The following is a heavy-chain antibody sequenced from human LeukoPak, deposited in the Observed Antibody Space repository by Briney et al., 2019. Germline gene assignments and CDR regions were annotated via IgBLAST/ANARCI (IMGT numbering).Heavy chain of an antibody. Sequence: PSETLSLTCTVSGYSISSGYHWGWIRQPPGKGLEWIGSIYHSGSTYYNPSLKSRVTISVDTSKNQFSLKLSSVTAADTAVYYCARLVSEYSSGWYSPWVGEKYYFDYWGQGTLVTVSS. D-gene: IGHD6-19*01. CDR1: GYSISSGYH. J-gene: IGHJ4*02. CDR2: IYHSGST. CDR3: ARLVSEYSSGWYSPWVGEKYYFDY. V-gene: IGHV4-38-2*02.